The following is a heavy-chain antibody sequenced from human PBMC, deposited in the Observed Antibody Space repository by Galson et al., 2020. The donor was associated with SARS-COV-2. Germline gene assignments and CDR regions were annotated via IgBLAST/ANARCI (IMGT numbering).Heavy chain of an antibody. CDR1: GFTFSASA. CDR3: ACYSGNDQTCFGFDY. Sequence: GGSLRLSCAASGFTFSASAIHWVRQASGKGLEWIGRIRSKGNNYATAYAASLKGRFTISSDDSKNTAYLQVNSLKSEDTAVYYCACYSGNDQTCFGFDYWGQGALVGVSS. J-gene: IGHJ4*02. CDR2: IRSKGNNYAT. V-gene: IGHV3-73*01. D-gene: IGHD5-12*01.